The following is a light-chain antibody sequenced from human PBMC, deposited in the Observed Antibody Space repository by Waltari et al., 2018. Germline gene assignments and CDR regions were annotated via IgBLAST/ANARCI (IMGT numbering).Light chain of an antibody. Sequence: PPSVSVSPGQTASITCSGDKLGDKYASWYQQRPGQSPVLVIYQDNKRPSGIPERFSGSNSGTTATLTISGTQAMDEADYYCQAWDGTTAGVLFGGGTKLTVL. J-gene: IGLJ2*01. CDR2: QDN. CDR3: QAWDGTTAGVL. CDR1: KLGDKY. V-gene: IGLV3-1*01.